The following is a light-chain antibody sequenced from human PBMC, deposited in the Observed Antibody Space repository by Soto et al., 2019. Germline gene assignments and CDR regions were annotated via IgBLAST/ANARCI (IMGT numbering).Light chain of an antibody. V-gene: IGLV1-40*01. CDR2: GNS. CDR3: QSYDSSLSGWV. Sequence: QSVLTQPPSVSGAPGQRVTISCTGSSSNIGAGYDVHWYQQLPGTAPKLLIYGNSNRPSGVPDRFSGSKSGTSASLAITGLQAEDEADYYCQSYDSSLSGWVFGGVNKLTVL. CDR1: SSNIGAGYD. J-gene: IGLJ3*02.